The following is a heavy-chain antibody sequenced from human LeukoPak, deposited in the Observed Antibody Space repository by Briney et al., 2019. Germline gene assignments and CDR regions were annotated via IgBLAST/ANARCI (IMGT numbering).Heavy chain of an antibody. Sequence: PGGSLRLSCAASGFPFSSNWMHWVRQAPGKGLVWVSRINSDGSSPHYADSVKGRFTISRDNAKNMLYLEMNSLRAEDTAVYYCATDRGWRTSGYYLYYFEYWGQGTLVTYSS. J-gene: IGHJ4*02. CDR3: ATDRGWRTSGYYLYYFEY. V-gene: IGHV3-74*01. CDR1: GFPFSSNW. CDR2: INSDGSSP. D-gene: IGHD3-3*01.